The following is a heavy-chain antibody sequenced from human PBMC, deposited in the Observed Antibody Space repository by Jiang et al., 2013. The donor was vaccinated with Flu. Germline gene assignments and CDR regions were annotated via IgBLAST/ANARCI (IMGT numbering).Heavy chain of an antibody. Sequence: GSGLVKPSQTLSLTCAISGDSVSSNSVTWNWIRQSPSRGLEWLGRTYYRSKWYNDYAESVKSRITINPDTSKNQFSLQLNSVTPEDTAFYYCARQGELGGDHYYYYYGVDVWGQGTTVTVSS. CDR3: ARQGELGGDHYYYYYGVDV. J-gene: IGHJ6*02. V-gene: IGHV6-1*01. CDR2: TYYRSKWYN. CDR1: GDSVSSNSVT. D-gene: IGHD7-27*01.